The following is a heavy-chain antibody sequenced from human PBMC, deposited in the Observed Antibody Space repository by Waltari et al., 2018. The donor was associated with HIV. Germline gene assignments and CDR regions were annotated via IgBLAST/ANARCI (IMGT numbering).Heavy chain of an antibody. CDR1: GYTFTGYF. V-gene: IGHV1-46*01. CDR3: ARDLAVVVFKASCFFDY. CDR2: IEPSGDST. J-gene: IGHJ4*02. D-gene: IGHD2-15*01. Sequence: QVQLVQSGAAEKKPGASVRVSCTASGYTFTGYFIHWVRQALGKGLEWMGIIEPSGDSTASGQKFQGRVTMTSDTSASSAYMDISSLTSDDTAVYYCARDLAVVVFKASCFFDYWGPGSLITVS.